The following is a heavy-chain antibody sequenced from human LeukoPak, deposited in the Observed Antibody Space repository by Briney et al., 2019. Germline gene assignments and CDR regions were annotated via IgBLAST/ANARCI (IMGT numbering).Heavy chain of an antibody. CDR3: TRDSGTYNWLDP. CDR1: GFTFSGSA. CDR2: IDKKDNFYAT. D-gene: IGHD1-26*01. Sequence: GSLRLSCAASGFTFSGSAIHWVRQSSGKGLEWVGHIDKKDNFYATTSAASVTGRFTISRDDSKNTAYLQMNSLKTEDTALYYCTRDSGTYNWLDPWGQGTLVIVSS. J-gene: IGHJ5*02. V-gene: IGHV3-73*01.